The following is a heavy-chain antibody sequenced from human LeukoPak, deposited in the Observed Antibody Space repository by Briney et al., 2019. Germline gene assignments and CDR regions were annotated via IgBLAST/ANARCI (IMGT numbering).Heavy chain of an antibody. J-gene: IGHJ3*02. V-gene: IGHV3-21*04. CDR1: GFTFSSYS. D-gene: IGHD2-2*01. CDR2: ISSSSSYI. CDR3: AKALPCSSTSCHDAFDI. Sequence: GGSLRLSCAASGFTFSSYSMNWVRQAPGKGLEWVSSISSSSSYIYYADSVKGRFTISRDNAKNSLYLQMNSLRAEDMALYYCAKALPCSSTSCHDAFDIWGQGTMVTVSS.